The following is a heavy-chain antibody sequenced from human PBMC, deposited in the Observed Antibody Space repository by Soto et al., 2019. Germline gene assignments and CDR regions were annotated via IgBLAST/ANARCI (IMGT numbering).Heavy chain of an antibody. D-gene: IGHD6-6*01. CDR3: AKEGRQYTSSSIDY. CDR2: ISDNGGST. Sequence: QLLESGGGLVQPGGSLRLSCAASGFTFSSWAMSWVRQPPGKGLEWVSVISDNGGSTYYADSVRGRFTISRDNSKNTMYLQRNSLRVEDTALYDCAKEGRQYTSSSIDYWGQGTLVTVSS. J-gene: IGHJ4*02. V-gene: IGHV3-23*01. CDR1: GFTFSSWA.